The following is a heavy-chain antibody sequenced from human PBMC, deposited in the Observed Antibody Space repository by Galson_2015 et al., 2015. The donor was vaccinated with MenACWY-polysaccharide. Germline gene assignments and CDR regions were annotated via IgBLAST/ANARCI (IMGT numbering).Heavy chain of an antibody. D-gene: IGHD5-18*01. V-gene: IGHV3-48*03. CDR2: ISGSGGTI. CDR1: GFTFSSYE. J-gene: IGHJ4*02. CDR3: TRDDSYGYYKPYYFDY. Sequence: SLRLSCAASGFTFSSYEVNWVRQAPGKGLEWVSYISGSGGTIYYADSVKGRFTISRDNAKNSLYLQMSSLRAEDAAVYYCTRDDSYGYYKPYYFDYWGQGTLVTVSS.